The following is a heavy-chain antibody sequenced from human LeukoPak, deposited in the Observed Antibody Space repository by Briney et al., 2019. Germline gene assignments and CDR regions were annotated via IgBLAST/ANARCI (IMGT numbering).Heavy chain of an antibody. D-gene: IGHD2/OR15-2a*01. Sequence: GGSLRLSCAASGFTFSSYGMHWVRQAPGKGPEWVAFIRYDGSNKYYADSVKGRFTISRDNSKNTLYLQMNSLRAEDTAVYYCAKDLYPDYFNYGMDVWGRGTTVTVSS. J-gene: IGHJ6*02. CDR1: GFTFSSYG. CDR2: IRYDGSNK. V-gene: IGHV3-30*02. CDR3: AKDLYPDYFNYGMDV.